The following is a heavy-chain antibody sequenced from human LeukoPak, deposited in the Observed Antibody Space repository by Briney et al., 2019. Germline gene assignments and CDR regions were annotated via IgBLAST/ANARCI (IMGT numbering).Heavy chain of an antibody. J-gene: IGHJ4*02. CDR3: AKDMQGGATSYFDY. V-gene: IGHV3-9*01. CDR1: GFTFDDYA. Sequence: QSGRSLRLSCAASGFTFDDYAMHWVRQAPGKGLEWVSGISWNSGTIGYADSVKGRFTISRDNAKNSLFLQMNSLRAEDTALYYCAKDMQGGATSYFDYWGQGTLVTVSS. D-gene: IGHD1-26*01. CDR2: ISWNSGTI.